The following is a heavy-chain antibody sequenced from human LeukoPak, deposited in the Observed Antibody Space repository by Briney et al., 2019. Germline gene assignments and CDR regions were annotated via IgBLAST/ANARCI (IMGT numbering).Heavy chain of an antibody. J-gene: IGHJ5*02. CDR1: GFTFSSYS. CDR3: ARGIAAAGTWFDP. V-gene: IGHV3-21*01. CDR2: ISSSSSYI. Sequence: GGSLRLSCVASGFTFSSYSMNWVRQAPGKGLEWVSSISSSSSYIYYADSVKGRFTISRDNAKNSLYLQMNSLRAEDTAVYYCARGIAAAGTWFDPWGQGTLVTVSS. D-gene: IGHD6-13*01.